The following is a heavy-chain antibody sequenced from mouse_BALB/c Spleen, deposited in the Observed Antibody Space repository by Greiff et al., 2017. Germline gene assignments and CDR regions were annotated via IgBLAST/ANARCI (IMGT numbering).Heavy chain of an antibody. CDR2: ISSGSSTI. CDR3: ARITTAYYFDY. J-gene: IGHJ2*01. V-gene: IGHV5-17*02. D-gene: IGHD1-2*01. Sequence: VESGGGLVQPGGSRKLSCAASGFTFSSFGMHWVRQAPEKGLEWVAYISSGSSTIYYADTVKGRFTISRDNPKNTLFLQMTSLRSEDTAMYYCARITTAYYFDYWGQGTTLTVSS. CDR1: GFTFSSFG.